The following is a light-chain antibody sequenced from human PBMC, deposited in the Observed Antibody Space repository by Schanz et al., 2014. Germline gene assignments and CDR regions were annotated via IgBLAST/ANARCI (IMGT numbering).Light chain of an antibody. V-gene: IGKV3-20*01. CDR3: QQYGSSPLFT. J-gene: IGKJ3*01. CDR2: AAS. CDR1: QSVGSN. Sequence: EIVLTQSPATLSLSPGERATLSCRASQSVGSNLAWYRQKPGQAPRLLIYAASSRATGIPDRFSGAGSGTDFTLTISRLEPEDFAVYYCQQYGSSPLFTFGPGTKVDIK.